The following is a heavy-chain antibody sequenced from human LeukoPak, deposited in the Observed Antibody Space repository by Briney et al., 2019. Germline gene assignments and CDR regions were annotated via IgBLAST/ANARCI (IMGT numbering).Heavy chain of an antibody. J-gene: IGHJ6*02. CDR2: IWYDGSDQ. CDR1: GFTFRTYW. V-gene: IGHV3-33*08. D-gene: IGHD4-23*01. Sequence: GGSLRLSCVASGFTFRTYWMSWVRQAPGKGLEWVAVIWYDGSDQFYADSVKGRFTISRDNSKNTLYLQMTSLRAEDTAVYYCARSGNGGMDVWGQGTTVTVS. CDR3: ARSGNGGMDV.